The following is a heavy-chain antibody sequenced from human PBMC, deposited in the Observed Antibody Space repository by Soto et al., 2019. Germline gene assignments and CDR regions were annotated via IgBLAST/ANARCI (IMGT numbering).Heavy chain of an antibody. CDR1: GGSISSGGYY. J-gene: IGHJ5*02. D-gene: IGHD2-2*02. V-gene: IGHV4-31*03. CDR3: ARVLARVVPAAIPDWLDP. Sequence: SETLSLTCTVSGGSISSGGYYWSWIRQHPGKGLEWIGYIHYSGSTYYNPSLKSRVTISVDTSKNQFSLKLSSVTAADTAVYYCARVLARVVPAAIPDWLDPWGQGTLVTVS. CDR2: IHYSGST.